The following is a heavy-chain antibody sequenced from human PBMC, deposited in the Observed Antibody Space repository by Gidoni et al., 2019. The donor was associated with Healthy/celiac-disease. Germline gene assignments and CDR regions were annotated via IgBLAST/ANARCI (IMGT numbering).Heavy chain of an antibody. V-gene: IGHV3-49*03. CDR1: GFTFGDYA. J-gene: IGHJ5*02. CDR2: IRSKAYGGTT. CDR3: TRDSLPLPIAVNWFDP. Sequence: EVQLVESGGGLVQPGRSLRLSCTASGFTFGDYAMSWFRQAPGKGLEWVGFIRSKAYGGTTEYAASVKGRFTISRDDSKSIAYLQMNSLKTEDTAVYYCTRDSLPLPIAVNWFDPWGQGTLVTVSS. D-gene: IGHD6-19*01.